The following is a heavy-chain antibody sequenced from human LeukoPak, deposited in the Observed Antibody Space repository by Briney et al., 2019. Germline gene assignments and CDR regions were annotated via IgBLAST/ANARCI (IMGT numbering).Heavy chain of an antibody. J-gene: IGHJ4*02. D-gene: IGHD3-3*01. CDR3: ARGSYITIFGVGARRIKSFES. CDR2: IYYSGST. CDR1: GGSISSYY. V-gene: IGHV4-59*01. Sequence: PSETLSLTCTVSGGSISSYYWSWIRQPPGKGLEWIGYIYYSGSTNYNPSLKSRVTISVDTSKNQFSLKLSSVTAADTAVYYCARGSYITIFGVGARRIKSFESWGQGTLVTVSS.